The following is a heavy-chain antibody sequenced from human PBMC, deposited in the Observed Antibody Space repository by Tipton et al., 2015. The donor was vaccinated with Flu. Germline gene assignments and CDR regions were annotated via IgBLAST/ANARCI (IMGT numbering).Heavy chain of an antibody. CDR1: GYSISSGYY. CDR3: ARGPEQWLVNPHYFDY. V-gene: IGHV4-38-2*02. J-gene: IGHJ4*02. Sequence: TLSLTCTVSGYSISSGYYWGWIRQPPGKGLEWIGSIYHSRSTYYNPSLKSRVTISVDTSKNQFSLKLSSVTAADTAVYYCARGPEQWLVNPHYFDYWGQGTLVTVSS. CDR2: IYHSRST. D-gene: IGHD6-19*01.